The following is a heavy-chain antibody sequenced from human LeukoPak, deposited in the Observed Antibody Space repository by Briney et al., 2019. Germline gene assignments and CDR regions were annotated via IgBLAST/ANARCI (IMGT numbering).Heavy chain of an antibody. V-gene: IGHV5-51*01. CDR2: IYPADCDT. Sequence: GEALKISCRGSGYSFTSHWIAWVRQVPGKGLEWRGIIYPADCDTRYSPSFQGQVTISADKSITTAYLQWSSLKASDTAMYYCARPPSVGSPYDGFDIWGQGTMVSVSS. J-gene: IGHJ3*02. CDR1: GYSFTSHW. CDR3: ARPPSVGSPYDGFDI. D-gene: IGHD1-26*01.